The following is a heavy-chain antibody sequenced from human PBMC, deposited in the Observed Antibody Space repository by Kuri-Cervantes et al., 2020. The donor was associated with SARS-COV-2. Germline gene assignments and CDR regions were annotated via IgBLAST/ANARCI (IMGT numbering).Heavy chain of an antibody. CDR2: ISYDGSNK. V-gene: IGHV3-30-3*01. CDR1: GFTFSSCA. Sequence: LSLTCAASGFTFSSCAMHWVRQAPGRGLEWVAVISYDGSNKYYADSVKGRFTISRDNAKNSLYLQMNSLRAEDTAVYYCAMGWAGKFDYWGQGTLVTVSS. CDR3: AMGWAGKFDY. D-gene: IGHD3-10*01. J-gene: IGHJ4*02.